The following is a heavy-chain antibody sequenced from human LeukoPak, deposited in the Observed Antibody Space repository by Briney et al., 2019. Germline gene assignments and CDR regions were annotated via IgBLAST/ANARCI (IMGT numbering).Heavy chain of an antibody. J-gene: IGHJ3*02. CDR3: ARAPPSPNYYYDSSGHRDAFDI. CDR1: GFTFSSYW. V-gene: IGHV3-7*03. D-gene: IGHD3-22*01. Sequence: GGSLRLSCAASGFTFSSYWMSWVRQAPGKGLEWVANIKQDGSEKYYVDSVKGRFTISRDNAKNSLYLQMNSLRAEDTAVYYCARAPPSPNYYYDSSGHRDAFDIWGQGTMVTVSS. CDR2: IKQDGSEK.